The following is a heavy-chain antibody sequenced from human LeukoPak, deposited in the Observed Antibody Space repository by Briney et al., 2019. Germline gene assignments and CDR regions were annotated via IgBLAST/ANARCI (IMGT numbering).Heavy chain of an antibody. CDR2: IYYSGST. CDR1: GGSISSISYY. D-gene: IGHD1-26*01. J-gene: IGHJ4*02. CDR3: ARQIVGAHRGFDY. Sequence: NSSETLSLTCTVSGGSISSISYYWAWIRQPPGKGLEWIGSIYYSGSTYYNPSLKSRVTISVDTSKSQFSLKLSSVPASDTAMYYCARQIVGAHRGFDYWGQGTLVTVSS. V-gene: IGHV4-39*01.